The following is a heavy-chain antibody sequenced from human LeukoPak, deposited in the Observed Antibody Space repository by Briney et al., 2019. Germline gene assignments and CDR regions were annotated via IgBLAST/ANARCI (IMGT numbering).Heavy chain of an antibody. CDR2: MSGRGFPI. CDR1: GFTFSDYY. V-gene: IGHV3-11*01. J-gene: IGHJ4*02. Sequence: GGSLRLSCAASGFTFSDYYMSWIRQAPGKGLEWISYMSGRGFPIYYADSVKGRFTISRDNAKNPLFLQMSNLRADDTAVYYCAGVGIVLAGPFDDWGQGTLVTVSS. D-gene: IGHD1-26*01. CDR3: AGVGIVLAGPFDD.